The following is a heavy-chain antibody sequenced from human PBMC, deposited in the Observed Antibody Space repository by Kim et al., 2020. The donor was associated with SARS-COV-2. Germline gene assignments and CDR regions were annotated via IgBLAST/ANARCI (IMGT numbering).Heavy chain of an antibody. D-gene: IGHD3-3*01. Sequence: ASVKVSCKASGYTFTSYGISWVRQAPGQGLEWMGWISAYNGNTNYAQKLQGRVTMTTDTSTSTAYMELRSLRSDDTAVYYCARDYLRFLEWSPPYHNWFDPWGQGTLVTVSS. J-gene: IGHJ5*02. V-gene: IGHV1-18*04. CDR2: ISAYNGNT. CDR1: GYTFTSYG. CDR3: ARDYLRFLEWSPPYHNWFDP.